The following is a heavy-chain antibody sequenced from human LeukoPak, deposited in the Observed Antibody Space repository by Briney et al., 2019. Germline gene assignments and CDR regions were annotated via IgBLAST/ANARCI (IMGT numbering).Heavy chain of an antibody. J-gene: IGHJ4*02. CDR1: GGSISSSSYY. Sequence: SETLSLTCTVSGGSISSSSYYWGWIRQPPGKGLEWIGSIYYSGSTYYNPSLKSRVTISVDTSKNQFSLKLSSVTAADTAVYYCARHRLTGIATSRGSDYWGQGTLVTVSS. V-gene: IGHV4-39*07. D-gene: IGHD6-13*01. CDR3: ARHRLTGIATSRGSDY. CDR2: IYYSGST.